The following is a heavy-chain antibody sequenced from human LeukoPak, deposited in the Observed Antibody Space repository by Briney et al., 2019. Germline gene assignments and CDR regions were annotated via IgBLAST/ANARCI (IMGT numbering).Heavy chain of an antibody. CDR2: IYSSTST. CDR3: ARAYSTAFDT. J-gene: IGHJ3*02. Sequence: PGGSLRLSCAASGFTVSDNYMSWVRQAPGKGLEWVSVIYSSTSTYYADSVKGRFTISRHNSENTLYLQMSSLRTEDTALYYCARAYSTAFDTWGQGTMVTVSS. D-gene: IGHD2-21*01. V-gene: IGHV3-53*04. CDR1: GFTVSDNY.